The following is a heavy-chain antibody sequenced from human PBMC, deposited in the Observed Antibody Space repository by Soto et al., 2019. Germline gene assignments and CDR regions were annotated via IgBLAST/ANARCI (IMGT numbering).Heavy chain of an antibody. CDR2: IYYSGST. D-gene: IGHD6-6*01. J-gene: IGHJ6*03. Sequence: QLQLQESGPGLVKPSETLSLTCTVSGGSISSSSYYWGWIRQPPGKGLEWIGRIYYSGSTYYNPSLKSRVTISVDTSKNQFSLKLSSVTAADTAVYYCARHTRRAMVYSSSFSPYYYYMDVWGKGTTVTVSS. CDR1: GGSISSSSYY. CDR3: ARHTRRAMVYSSSFSPYYYYMDV. V-gene: IGHV4-39*01.